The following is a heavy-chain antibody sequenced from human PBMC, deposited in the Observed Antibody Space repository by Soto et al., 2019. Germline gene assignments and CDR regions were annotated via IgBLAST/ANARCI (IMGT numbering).Heavy chain of an antibody. J-gene: IGHJ4*02. CDR2: IGRTGIDR. CDR3: VCDDNRRY. CDR1: GFSFSTST. V-gene: IGHV3-21*01. Sequence: EVQLVVSGGGLVKPGGSLRLSCAGSGFSFSTSTMNWVRQAPGKGLEFVSSIGRTGIDRYYIDSVKGRFTISRDNAQNSLYLQMNSLRAEDTALYYCVCDDNRRYWGQGTLVTVSS. D-gene: IGHD1-1*01.